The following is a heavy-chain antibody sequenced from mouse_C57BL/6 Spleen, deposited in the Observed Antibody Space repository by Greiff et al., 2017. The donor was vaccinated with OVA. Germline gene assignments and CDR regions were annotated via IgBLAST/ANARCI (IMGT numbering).Heavy chain of an antibody. V-gene: IGHV2-2*01. Sequence: VKLQESGPGLVQPSQSLSITCTVSGFSLTSYGVHWVRQSPGKGLEWLGVIWSGGSTDYNAAFISRLSISKDNSKSQVFFKMNSLQADDTAIYYCARKGNDYGAWFAYWGQGTLVTVSA. CDR2: IWSGGST. CDR3: ARKGNDYGAWFAY. CDR1: GFSLTSYG. J-gene: IGHJ3*01. D-gene: IGHD2-4*01.